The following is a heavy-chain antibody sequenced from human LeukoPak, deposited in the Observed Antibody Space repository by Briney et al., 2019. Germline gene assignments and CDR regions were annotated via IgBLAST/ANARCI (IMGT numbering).Heavy chain of an antibody. CDR1: GYTFTGYY. D-gene: IGHD6-19*01. CDR2: INPNSGGT. CDR3: ARSVGSRAGKLDD. Sequence: ASVKVSCKASGYTFTGYYMHWVRQAPGQGLEWMGWINPNSGGTNYAQKFQGRVTMTGDTSISTAYMELSRLRSDDTAVYYCARSVGSRAGKLDDWGQGTLVTVSS. J-gene: IGHJ4*02. V-gene: IGHV1-2*02.